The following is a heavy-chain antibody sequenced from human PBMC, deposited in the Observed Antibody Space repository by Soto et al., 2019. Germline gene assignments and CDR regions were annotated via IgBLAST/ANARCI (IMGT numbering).Heavy chain of an antibody. CDR2: ISAYNGNT. CDR1: GYTFTSYG. Sequence: QVQLVQSGAEVKKPGASVKVSCKASGYTFTSYGISWVRQAPGQGLEWMGWISAYNGNTNYAEKLQGRVTVTTDTAHTAAHMELRSLRVDETAVYYCARGGQNGYYDSRAMVDYWGQGTLVTVSS. V-gene: IGHV1-18*01. CDR3: ARGGQNGYYDSRAMVDY. D-gene: IGHD3-22*01. J-gene: IGHJ4*02.